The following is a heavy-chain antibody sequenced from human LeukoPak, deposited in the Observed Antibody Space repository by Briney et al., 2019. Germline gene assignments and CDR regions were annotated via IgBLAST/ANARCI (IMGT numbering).Heavy chain of an antibody. CDR1: RFTFSNFW. Sequence: GGSLRLSCAASRFTFSNFWMHCVRQAPGKGLVWVSRINTDGTYTSYADSVKGRFTISRDNAKNTLYLQMNSLRAEDTAVYYCARAVYYYDSSGYYEKPLFDYWGQGTLVTVSS. CDR2: INTDGTYT. V-gene: IGHV3-74*01. D-gene: IGHD3-22*01. CDR3: ARAVYYYDSSGYYEKPLFDY. J-gene: IGHJ4*02.